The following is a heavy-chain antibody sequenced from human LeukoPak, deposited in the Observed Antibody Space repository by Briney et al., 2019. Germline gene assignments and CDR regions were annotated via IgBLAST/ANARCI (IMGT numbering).Heavy chain of an antibody. J-gene: IGHJ4*02. D-gene: IGHD3-22*01. CDR1: GFTFSSYW. V-gene: IGHV3-7*01. Sequence: PGGSLRLSCAASGFTFSSYWMSWVRQAPGKGLEWVANIKQDGSEKYYVDSVKGRFTMSRDNAKNSLCLQMNSLRAEDTAVYYCARGYYYDSSGYYASNWGQGTLVTVSS. CDR2: IKQDGSEK. CDR3: ARGYYYDSSGYYASN.